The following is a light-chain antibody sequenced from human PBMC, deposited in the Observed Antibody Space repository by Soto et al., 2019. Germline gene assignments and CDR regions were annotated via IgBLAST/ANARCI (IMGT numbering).Light chain of an antibody. Sequence: DIQMTQSPSSVSASVGDRVTITCRASQRINTWLAWYQMKPGKAPELLIYEASSVHSGVPSRFSGGGCGTDFTRTISSLQAEEFAVYYCQQANSFPRTVGGGTKVEVQ. J-gene: IGKJ4*02. CDR3: QQANSFPRT. CDR2: EAS. CDR1: QRINTW. V-gene: IGKV1-12*01.